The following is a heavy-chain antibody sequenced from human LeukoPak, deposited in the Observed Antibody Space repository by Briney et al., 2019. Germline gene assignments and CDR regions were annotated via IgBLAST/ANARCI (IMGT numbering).Heavy chain of an antibody. V-gene: IGHV3-30*02. D-gene: IGHD6-25*01. CDR1: GFNFNTYG. J-gene: IGHJ6*03. Sequence: PGGSLRLSCAASGFNFNTYGLYWVRQAPGKGLERVAFIRYDETNEYYADSVKGRFTISRDNSKNTLYLQMNSLRTEDTAVYYCAKDSRAALVGPYYLDVWGKGTTVTISS. CDR3: AKDSRAALVGPYYLDV. CDR2: IRYDETNE.